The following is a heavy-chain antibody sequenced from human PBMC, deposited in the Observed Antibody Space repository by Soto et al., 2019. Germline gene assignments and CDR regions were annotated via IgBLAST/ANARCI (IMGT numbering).Heavy chain of an antibody. J-gene: IGHJ6*01. V-gene: IGHV1-69*06. CDR3: ARATKTTVYYHYGMDV. Sequence: SGKVCFKASGGPFSSYAVSLVRQAPGQGLEWMGGIIPIFGTANYAQKFHGRVTITADKSTSTAYMELSSLRSEDTAVYYCARATKTTVYYHYGMDVWGQGTTVTVSS. CDR2: IIPIFGTA. D-gene: IGHD4-4*01. CDR1: GGPFSSYA.